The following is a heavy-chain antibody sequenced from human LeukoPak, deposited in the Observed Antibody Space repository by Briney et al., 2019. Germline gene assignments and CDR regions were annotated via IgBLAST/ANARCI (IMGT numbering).Heavy chain of an antibody. V-gene: IGHV1-69*06. CDR3: VVGATTAGFDY. Sequence: PRASVKVSCKASGGTFSSYAISWVRQAPGQGLEWMGGIIPIFGTANYAQKFQGRVTITADKSTSTAYMELSSLRSDDTAVYYCVVGATTAGFDYWGQGTLVTVSS. CDR1: GGTFSSYA. J-gene: IGHJ4*02. CDR2: IIPIFGTA. D-gene: IGHD1-26*01.